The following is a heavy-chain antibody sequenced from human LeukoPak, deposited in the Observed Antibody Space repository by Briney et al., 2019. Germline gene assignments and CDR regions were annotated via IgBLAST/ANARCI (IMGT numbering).Heavy chain of an antibody. CDR1: GYTFISYG. Sequence: ASVKVSCKASGYTFISYGISWVRQAPGQGLEWMGWISAYNGNTNYAQKLQGRVTMTTDTSTSTAYMELRSLRSDDTAVYYCARVRYCSGGSCYYFDYWGQGTLVTVSS. V-gene: IGHV1-18*01. CDR3: ARVRYCSGGSCYYFDY. CDR2: ISAYNGNT. D-gene: IGHD2-15*01. J-gene: IGHJ4*02.